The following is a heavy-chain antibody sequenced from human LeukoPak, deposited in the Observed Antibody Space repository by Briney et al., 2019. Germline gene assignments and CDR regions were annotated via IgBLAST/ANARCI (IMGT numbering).Heavy chain of an antibody. Sequence: GGSLRLSCAASGFTFSSYSMNWVRQAPGKGLEWVSSISSSSSYIYYADSVKGRFTISRDNAKNSLYLQMNSLRAEDTAVYYCASKRGWELPYAFDIWGQGTMVTVPS. CDR3: ASKRGWELPYAFDI. CDR2: ISSSSSYI. J-gene: IGHJ3*02. CDR1: GFTFSSYS. V-gene: IGHV3-21*01. D-gene: IGHD1-26*01.